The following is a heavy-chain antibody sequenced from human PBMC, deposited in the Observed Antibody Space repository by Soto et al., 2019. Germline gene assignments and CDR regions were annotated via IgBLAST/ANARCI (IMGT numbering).Heavy chain of an antibody. CDR3: ASHPYTSGETPFFDI. CDR2: SNYSGST. V-gene: IGHV4-39*01. D-gene: IGHD3-10*01. CDR1: GGSISSSSYY. Sequence: QLQLQESGPGLVKPSETLSLTCTVSGGSISSSSYYWGWIRQPPGKGLEWIGSSNYSGSTYYNPSLKSRVTLFEDTSKNLFSLKLSSVTSADTAVYYCASHPYTSGETPFFDIWGQGTMVTVSS. J-gene: IGHJ3*02.